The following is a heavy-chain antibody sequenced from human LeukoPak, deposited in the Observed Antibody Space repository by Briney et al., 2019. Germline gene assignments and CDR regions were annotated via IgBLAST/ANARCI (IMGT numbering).Heavy chain of an antibody. CDR3: ARQYGDF. Sequence: SETLSLTCTVSGYSISSGYYWAWIRQPPGKGLEWIGSIYHSGSTYYNPSLKSRVTISVDTSKNQFSLKLSSVIAADTAVYYCARQYGDFWGQGTLVTVSS. V-gene: IGHV4-38-2*02. CDR2: IYHSGST. J-gene: IGHJ4*02. D-gene: IGHD2-2*01. CDR1: GYSISSGYY.